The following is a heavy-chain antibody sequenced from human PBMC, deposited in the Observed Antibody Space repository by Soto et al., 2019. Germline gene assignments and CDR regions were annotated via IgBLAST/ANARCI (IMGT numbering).Heavy chain of an antibody. CDR2: MNPNSGNT. V-gene: IGHV1-8*01. CDR3: ARGIKYGAYSRWFDP. J-gene: IGHJ5*02. CDR1: GYTFTSYD. D-gene: IGHD4-17*01. Sequence: QVQLVQSGAEVKKPGASVKVSCKASGYTFTSYDINWVRQATGQGLEYLGWMNPNSGNTGYVQKFQGRVTMTRDTSTSTADMELSSLRSEDTAVYYCARGIKYGAYSRWFDPWGQGTLVTVSS.